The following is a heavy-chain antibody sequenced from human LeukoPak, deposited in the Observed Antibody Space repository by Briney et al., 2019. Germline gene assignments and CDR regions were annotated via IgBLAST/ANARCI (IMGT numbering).Heavy chain of an antibody. Sequence: GGSLRLSCAASGFTFSNVWMSWVRQAPGEGLEWVGRIKSKTDGGTIDYAAPVKGRFTISRDDSKNTLYLQMNSLKTEDTAVYYCTTLSYGGTFDYWGQGTLVTVSS. V-gene: IGHV3-15*01. D-gene: IGHD4-23*01. J-gene: IGHJ4*02. CDR2: IKSKTDGGTI. CDR1: GFTFSNVW. CDR3: TTLSYGGTFDY.